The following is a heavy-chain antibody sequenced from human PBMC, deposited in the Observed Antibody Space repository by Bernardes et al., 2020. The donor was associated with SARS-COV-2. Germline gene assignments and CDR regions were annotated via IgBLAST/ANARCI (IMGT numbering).Heavy chain of an antibody. CDR3: ATRPRCSGTSCYSYYYMDV. CDR1: GFTFSTYW. Sequence: GGSLRLSCAASGFTFSTYWMHWVRQAPGKGLVWVSRINSDGSSTSYADSVKGRFAISRDNAKNTLYLQMNSLRAEDTAVYYCATRPRCSGTSCYSYYYMDVWGKGTTVTVSS. D-gene: IGHD2-2*01. V-gene: IGHV3-74*01. CDR2: INSDGSST. J-gene: IGHJ6*03.